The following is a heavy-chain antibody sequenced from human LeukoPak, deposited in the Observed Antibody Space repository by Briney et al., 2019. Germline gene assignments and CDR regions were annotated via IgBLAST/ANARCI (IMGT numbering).Heavy chain of an antibody. CDR3: ARRQLVRVKWFDP. V-gene: IGHV4-34*01. Sequence: SETLSLTCAVYGGSFSGYYWSWIRQPPGKGLEWIGEINHSGSTNYNPSLKSRVTISVDTSKNQFSLKLSSVTAAGTAVYYCARRQLVRVKWFDPWGQGTLVTVSS. D-gene: IGHD6-13*01. J-gene: IGHJ5*02. CDR2: INHSGST. CDR1: GGSFSGYY.